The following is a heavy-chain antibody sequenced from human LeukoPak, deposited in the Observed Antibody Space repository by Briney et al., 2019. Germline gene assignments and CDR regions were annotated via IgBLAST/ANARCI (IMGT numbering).Heavy chain of an antibody. D-gene: IGHD2-8*01. V-gene: IGHV3-23*01. CDR3: AKQSYARSLGE. Sequence: GGSLLLSCAASGFPFSDFSMSWVRQAPGKGREGISTTNSGGTSTYYAESVKGRFTISRDNSKNTLYLQMSSLRVEDTAVYYCAKQSYARSLGEGGPGTLVSVSS. J-gene: IGHJ4*02. CDR1: GFPFSDFS. CDR2: TNSGGTST.